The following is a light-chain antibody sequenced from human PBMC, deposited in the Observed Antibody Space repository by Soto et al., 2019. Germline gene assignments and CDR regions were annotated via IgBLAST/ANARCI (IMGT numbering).Light chain of an antibody. Sequence: EIVMTQSPATLSVSPGERATLSCRASQSVSSNLAWYQQKPGQAPRLLIYGASTRATGIPARFRGSGSGTDFTLTISSLQSEDFAVYYCQQYNNWPPPYTFGQGTKLEIK. J-gene: IGKJ2*01. CDR1: QSVSSN. CDR3: QQYNNWPPPYT. CDR2: GAS. V-gene: IGKV3-15*01.